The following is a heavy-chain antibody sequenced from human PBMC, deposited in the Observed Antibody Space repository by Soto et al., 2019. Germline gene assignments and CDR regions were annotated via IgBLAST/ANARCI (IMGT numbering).Heavy chain of an antibody. CDR3: ARIPVDTYMIYRSDH. J-gene: IGHJ5*02. V-gene: IGHV4-61*08. CDR1: GDSVISGDYY. D-gene: IGHD3-16*01. Sequence: SETLSLTCSVSGDSVISGDYYWSWIRQPPGKGLEGICHVYFSGSTNYIPYLKGRLTMSVDTAKNQFSLKLNSVTAADTAVYYCARIPVDTYMIYRSDHWGQGTKVTVSS. CDR2: VYFSGST.